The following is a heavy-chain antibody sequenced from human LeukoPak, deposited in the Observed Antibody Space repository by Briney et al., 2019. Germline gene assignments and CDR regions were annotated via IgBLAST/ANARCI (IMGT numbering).Heavy chain of an antibody. J-gene: IGHJ5*02. CDR3: AKRPPGYCSGGSCHSWFDP. D-gene: IGHD2-15*01. CDR1: GFTFSSYA. V-gene: IGHV3-23*01. CDR2: ISGTGGSI. Sequence: EGSLRLSCAASGFTFSSYAMSWVRQAPGKGLEWVSGISGTGGSIYYADSVKGRFTISRDNSKNTLYLQMNSLRAEDTAVYHCAKRPPGYCSGGSCHSWFDPWGQGTLVTVSS.